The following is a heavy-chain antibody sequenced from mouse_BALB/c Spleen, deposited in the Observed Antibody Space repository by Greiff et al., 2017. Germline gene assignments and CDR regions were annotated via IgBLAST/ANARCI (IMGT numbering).Heavy chain of an antibody. CDR2: ISYSGST. Sequence: EVQLQESGPGLVKPSQSLSLTCTVTGYSITSDYAWNWIRQFPGNKLEWMGYISYSGSTSYNPSLKSRISITRDTSKNQFFLQLNSVTTEDTATYYCARCSSYAMDYWGQGTSVTVSS. CDR1: GYSITSDYA. J-gene: IGHJ4*01. V-gene: IGHV3-2*02. CDR3: ARCSSYAMDY. D-gene: IGHD1-3*01.